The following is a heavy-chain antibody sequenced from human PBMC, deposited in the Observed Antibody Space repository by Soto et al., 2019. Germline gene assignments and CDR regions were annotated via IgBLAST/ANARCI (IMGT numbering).Heavy chain of an antibody. CDR2: INPSGGST. Sequence: ASVKVSCKASGYTFTSYYMHWVRQAPGQGLEWMGIINPSGGSTSYAQKFQGRVTMTRDTSTGTVYMELSSLRSEDTAVYYCARDLEDDSSGYQPFDYWGQGTLVTVSS. V-gene: IGHV1-46*01. J-gene: IGHJ4*02. D-gene: IGHD3-22*01. CDR1: GYTFTSYY. CDR3: ARDLEDDSSGYQPFDY.